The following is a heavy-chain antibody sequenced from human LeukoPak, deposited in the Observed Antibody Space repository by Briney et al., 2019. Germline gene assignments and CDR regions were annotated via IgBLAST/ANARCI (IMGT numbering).Heavy chain of an antibody. D-gene: IGHD3-10*01. CDR3: ARGEYGSGSYHIDY. Sequence: GGSLRLSCAASGFTFSSYSMNWVRQAPGKGLEWVSFISSSSYIYYADSVKGRFNISRDNAKNSLYLQMNSLRAEDTAVYYCARGEYGSGSYHIDYWGQRTLVTVSS. CDR2: ISSSSYI. J-gene: IGHJ4*02. V-gene: IGHV3-21*01. CDR1: GFTFSSYS.